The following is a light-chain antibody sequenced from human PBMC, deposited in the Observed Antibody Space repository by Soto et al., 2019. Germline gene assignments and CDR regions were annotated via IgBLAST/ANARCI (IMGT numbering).Light chain of an antibody. CDR2: GVS. CDR3: CSYAGVNTFYV. CDR1: SSDVGSYNL. V-gene: IGLV2-23*02. Sequence: QSALTQPASVSGSPGQSTTISCTGTSSDVGSYNLVSWYQQHPGKAPKLMIYGVSKRPSGVSDRFSGSKSGDTASLTISGLQAEDEADYYCCSYAGVNTFYVFGTGTKLTVL. J-gene: IGLJ1*01.